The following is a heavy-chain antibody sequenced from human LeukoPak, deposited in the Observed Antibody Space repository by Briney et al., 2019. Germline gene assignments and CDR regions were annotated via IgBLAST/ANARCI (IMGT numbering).Heavy chain of an antibody. CDR2: ICGSGAST. CDR1: GFPFSSYA. CDR3: AKGPYCSSSSCFTIGSFDH. Sequence: GGSLRLSCAASGFPFSSYAMSWVRQAPGRGLEGVSAICGSGASTYYADSVKGRFTISRDNSKNTLYLQVNSLRDEDTALYYCAKGPYCSSSSCFTIGSFDHWGQGTLVTVSS. J-gene: IGHJ4*02. V-gene: IGHV3-23*01. D-gene: IGHD2-2*02.